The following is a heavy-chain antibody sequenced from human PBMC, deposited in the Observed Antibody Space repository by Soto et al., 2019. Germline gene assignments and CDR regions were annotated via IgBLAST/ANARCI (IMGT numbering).Heavy chain of an antibody. D-gene: IGHD2-8*01. CDR2: IIPIFGTA. CDR1: GGTFSSYA. Sequence: GASVKVCCKASGGTFSSYAISWVRQAPGQGLEWMGGIIPIFGTANYAQKFQGRVTITADESTSTAYMELSSLRSEDTAVYYCASPAVPSSWYYFDYWGQGTLVTVSS. J-gene: IGHJ4*02. CDR3: ASPAVPSSWYYFDY. V-gene: IGHV1-69*13.